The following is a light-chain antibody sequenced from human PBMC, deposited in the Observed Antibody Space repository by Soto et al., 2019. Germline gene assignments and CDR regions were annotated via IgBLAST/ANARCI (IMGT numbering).Light chain of an antibody. J-gene: IGLJ1*01. V-gene: IGLV2-23*01. CDR2: DAF. Sequence: QSALSQPASVSGSPGQSIAISCTGTSSDVGSYNIVSWYQQHPGKAPKLMIYDAFRRPSGVSDRFSGSRSGNTASLTISGLQSEDEADYYCCAYAVSNTYVFGTETKLTVL. CDR3: CAYAVSNTYV. CDR1: SSDVGSYNI.